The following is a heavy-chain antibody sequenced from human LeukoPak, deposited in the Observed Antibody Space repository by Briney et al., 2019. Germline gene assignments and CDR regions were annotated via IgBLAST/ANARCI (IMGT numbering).Heavy chain of an antibody. D-gene: IGHD6-19*01. CDR1: GGSISSSSYY. J-gene: IGHJ4*02. V-gene: IGHV4-39*07. CDR3: ATDFGDSSGWYRF. Sequence: SETLSLTCTVSGGSISSSSYYWGWIRQPPGKGLEWIGSIYYSGSTNYNPSLRSRITISVDTSKNQFSLKVSSVTAADTAVYYCATDFGDSSGWYRFWGQGTLVTVSS. CDR2: IYYSGST.